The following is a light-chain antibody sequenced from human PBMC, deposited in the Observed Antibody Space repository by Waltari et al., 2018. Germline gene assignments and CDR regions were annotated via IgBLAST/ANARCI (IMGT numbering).Light chain of an antibody. CDR1: QSVSSY. V-gene: IGKV3-11*01. CDR2: DAS. J-gene: IGKJ4*01. Sequence: EIVLTQSPATLSLSPGERATLSCRASQSVSSYLAWYQQKPGQAPRLLLYDASNRAAGIPAWFSGSGSGTDFSLTISSLEPEDFAVYYCQQRSNCPLTFGGGTKVEIK. CDR3: QQRSNCPLT.